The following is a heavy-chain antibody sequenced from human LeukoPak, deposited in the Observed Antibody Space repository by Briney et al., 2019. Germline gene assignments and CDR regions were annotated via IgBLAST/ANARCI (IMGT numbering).Heavy chain of an antibody. D-gene: IGHD1-26*01. CDR2: INPNSGDT. J-gene: IGHJ4*02. CDR1: GYTFAGYF. CDR3: ARDLVSTSNWEFDF. Sequence: ASVKVSCKASGYTFAGYFIHWVRQAPGQGLEWMGRINPNSGDTEYAPKFQGWVTMTRDTSISTAYVEVRRLMSDDTAVYYCARDLVSTSNWEFDFWGQGTLVIVSS. V-gene: IGHV1-2*04.